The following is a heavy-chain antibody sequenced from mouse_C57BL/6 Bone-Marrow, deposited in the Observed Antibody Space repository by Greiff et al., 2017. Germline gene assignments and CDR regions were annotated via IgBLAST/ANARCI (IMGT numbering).Heavy chain of an antibody. CDR3: ARDDGYPLDY. D-gene: IGHD2-3*01. J-gene: IGHJ2*01. Sequence: QVQLKESGAELARPGASVKLSCKASGYTFTSYGISWVKQRTGQGLEWIGEVYPRSGNTYYNEKFKGKATLTADKSSSTAYMELRSLTSEDSAVYFCARDDGYPLDYWGQGTTLTVSS. CDR2: VYPRSGNT. V-gene: IGHV1-81*01. CDR1: GYTFTSYG.